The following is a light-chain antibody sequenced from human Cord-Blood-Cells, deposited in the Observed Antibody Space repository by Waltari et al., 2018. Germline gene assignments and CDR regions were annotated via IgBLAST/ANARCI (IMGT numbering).Light chain of an antibody. J-gene: IGLJ3*02. CDR2: QAS. CDR1: KLGDKY. Sequence: SYELTQPPSVSVSPGQTASITCSGDKLGDKYACWYQQKPGQSPVLVIYQASKRPSGLPARFSGSNSGNTATLTISGTQAMDEADYYCQAWDSSTNWVFGGGTKLTV. V-gene: IGLV3-1*01. CDR3: QAWDSSTNWV.